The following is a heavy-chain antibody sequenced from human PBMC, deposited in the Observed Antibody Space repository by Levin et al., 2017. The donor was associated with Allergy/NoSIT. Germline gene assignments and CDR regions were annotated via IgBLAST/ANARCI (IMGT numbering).Heavy chain of an antibody. CDR1: GFTFSSYA. CDR2: ISGSGGST. D-gene: IGHD5-18*01. CDR3: AKDLGSDPGYSYGPGSWFDP. J-gene: IGHJ5*02. V-gene: IGHV3-23*01. Sequence: GGSLRLSCAASGFTFSSYAMSWVRQAPGKGLEWVSAISGSGGSTYYADSVKGRFTISRDNSKNTLYLQMNSLRAEDTAVYYCAKDLGSDPGYSYGPGSWFDPWGQGTLVTVSS.